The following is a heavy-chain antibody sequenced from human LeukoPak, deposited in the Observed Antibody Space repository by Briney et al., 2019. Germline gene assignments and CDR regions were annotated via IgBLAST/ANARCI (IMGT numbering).Heavy chain of an antibody. CDR3: ARGQTPIRWQQLSICRYDP. V-gene: IGHV1-2*06. CDR2: INPNSGGT. J-gene: IGHJ5*02. CDR1: GYTFTGHY. Sequence: ASVKVSCKAFGYTFTGHYMHWVRQAPGQGLEWMGRINPNSGGTNYAQKFQGRVTMTRDTSISTACMELSRLRSDDTAVYYCARGQTPIRWQQLSICRYDPWGQGTLVTVSS. D-gene: IGHD6-13*01.